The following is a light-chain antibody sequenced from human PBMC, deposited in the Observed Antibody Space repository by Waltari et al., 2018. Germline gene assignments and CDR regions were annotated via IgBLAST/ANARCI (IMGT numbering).Light chain of an antibody. V-gene: IGLV2-11*01. J-gene: IGLJ7*01. CDR2: DVV. CDR3: CSYAGSYTFV. Sequence: QSALTQPRSVSGSPGQSVTISCSGTSSDVGNYNFVSWYHQHPGNAPKLLIYDVVKRPSGVPDRFSGSRSGNTASLTISGLQTEDEADYYCCSYAGSYTFVFGGGTQLTVL. CDR1: SSDVGNYNF.